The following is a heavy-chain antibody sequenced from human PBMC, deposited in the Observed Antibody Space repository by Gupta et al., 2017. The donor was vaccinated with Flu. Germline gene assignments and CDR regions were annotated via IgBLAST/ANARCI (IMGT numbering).Heavy chain of an antibody. CDR3: ARHQIGSGSNLNPFDY. V-gene: IGHV3-23*01. D-gene: IGHD3-10*01. CDR2: IVGSGGGT. CDR1: GFSFSSYA. Sequence: EVQLLESGGGLVQPGGSLRLSCAASGFSFSSYAMAWVRQAPGKGLEWVSGIVGSGGGTYYADSVKGRFTISRDNSKNILYLQMNSPRAEDTAVYYCARHQIGSGSNLNPFDYWGQGTLVTVSS. J-gene: IGHJ4*02.